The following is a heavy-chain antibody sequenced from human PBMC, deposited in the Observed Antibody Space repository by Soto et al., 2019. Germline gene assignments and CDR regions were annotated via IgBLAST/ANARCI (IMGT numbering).Heavy chain of an antibody. J-gene: IGHJ4*02. CDR1: WFTVSGS. Sequence: LRLSCSVAWFTVSGSMSLVRQAPGKGLKCVAFIHSDGNTYYTDSVRGRFTISRDNSKNTLYLQMDSLRVDDTAVYYCARDASGPFDDWGQGTLVTV. D-gene: IGHD6-19*01. CDR2: IHSDGNT. CDR3: ARDASGPFDD. V-gene: IGHV3-53*01.